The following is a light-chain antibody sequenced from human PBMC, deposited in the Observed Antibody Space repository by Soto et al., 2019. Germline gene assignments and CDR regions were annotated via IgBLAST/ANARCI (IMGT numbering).Light chain of an antibody. CDR3: HQYYGYPRT. Sequence: AIRMTQSPPSLSASTGDRVTIACRASQDIIYYLAWYRQKPGKAPKLLVYAASSLQSGVPPRFSGSGSGTDFTLTISRLQSEDFATYYCHQYYGYPRTFGQGTRVEIK. V-gene: IGKV1-8*01. CDR2: AAS. J-gene: IGKJ1*01. CDR1: QDIIYY.